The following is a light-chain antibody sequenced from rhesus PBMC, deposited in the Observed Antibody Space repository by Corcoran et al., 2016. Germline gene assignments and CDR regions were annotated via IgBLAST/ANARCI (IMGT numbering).Light chain of an antibody. Sequence: DIQMTQSQSSLSASEGDTGTITCRANQSINSWLDWYQQKHGKAPKLLIYKASSLETGVPSRFSGSGSGTDFPLPFSSLPPAYFATYYCLQYTTTPFTFGPGTKLDIK. J-gene: IGKJ3*01. CDR2: KAS. V-gene: IGKV1-22*01. CDR3: LQYTTTPFT. CDR1: QSINSW.